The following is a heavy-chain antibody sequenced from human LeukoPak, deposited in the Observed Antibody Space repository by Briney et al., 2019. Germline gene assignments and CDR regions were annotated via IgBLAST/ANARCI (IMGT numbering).Heavy chain of an antibody. CDR2: MYHSGST. V-gene: IGHV4-38-2*02. J-gene: IGHJ4*02. Sequence: SETLSLTCSVSGYSISSAYYWGWIRQPPGKGLEWIGTMYHSGSTNYNPSLKSRVTISVDTSKNQFSLKLSSVTAADTAVYYCAVQRTLWQQVLDHWGQGTLVTVSS. D-gene: IGHD6-13*01. CDR1: GYSISSAYY. CDR3: AVQRTLWQQVLDH.